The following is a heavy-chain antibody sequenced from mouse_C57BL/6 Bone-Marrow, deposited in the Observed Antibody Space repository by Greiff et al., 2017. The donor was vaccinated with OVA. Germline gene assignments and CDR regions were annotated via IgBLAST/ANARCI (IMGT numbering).Heavy chain of an antibody. CDR2: ISSGGSYT. D-gene: IGHD2-14*01. Sequence: DVKLVESGGDLVKPGGSLKLSCAASGFTFSSYGMSWVRQTPDKRLEWVATISSGGSYTYYPDSVKGRFTISRDNAKNTLYLQMSSLKSEDTAMYYCARHRTRAMDDWGQGASVTVAS. J-gene: IGHJ4*01. CDR1: GFTFSSYG. CDR3: ARHRTRAMDD. V-gene: IGHV5-6*02.